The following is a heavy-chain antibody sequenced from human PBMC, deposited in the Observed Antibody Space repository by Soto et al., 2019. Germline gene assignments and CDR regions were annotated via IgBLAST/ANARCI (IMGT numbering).Heavy chain of an antibody. CDR3: RSGSYWGAFDI. CDR2: INAGNGNT. V-gene: IGHV1-3*01. J-gene: IGHJ3*02. CDR1: RFTFTSYS. D-gene: IGHD1-26*01. Sequence: ASVEVPCKASRFTFTSYSMHWVRQYPGQRLEWMGWINAGNGNTKYSQQFQGRVTITRDTSASTAYMELSSLRSEDTAVYYCRSGSYWGAFDIWAEGTMVT.